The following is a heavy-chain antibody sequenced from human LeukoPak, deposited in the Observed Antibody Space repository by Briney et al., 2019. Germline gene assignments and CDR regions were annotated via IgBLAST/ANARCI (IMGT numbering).Heavy chain of an antibody. Sequence: PGRSLRLSCAASGFTFSSYGMHWVRQAPGKGLEWVAVIWYDGSNEYSADSVKGRFTITRDNSKNTLYLQMNSLRAEDTAVYYCAKDHYYDSSGYHLEYFQHWGQGTLVTVSS. CDR3: AKDHYYDSSGYHLEYFQH. J-gene: IGHJ1*01. D-gene: IGHD3-22*01. V-gene: IGHV3-33*06. CDR2: IWYDGSNE. CDR1: GFTFSSYG.